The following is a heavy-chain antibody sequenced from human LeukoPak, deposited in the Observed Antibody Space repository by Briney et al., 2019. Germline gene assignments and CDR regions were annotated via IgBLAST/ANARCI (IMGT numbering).Heavy chain of an antibody. V-gene: IGHV4-39*07. J-gene: IGHJ4*02. CDR3: ARVRYDSSGYYYDY. Sequence: SETLSLTCTVSGGSISSSSYYWGWIRQPPGKGLEWIGSIYYSGSTYYNPSLKSRVTISVDTSKNQFSLKLSFVTAADTAVYYCARVRYDSSGYYYDYWGQGTLVTVSS. CDR2: IYYSGST. D-gene: IGHD3-22*01. CDR1: GGSISSSSYY.